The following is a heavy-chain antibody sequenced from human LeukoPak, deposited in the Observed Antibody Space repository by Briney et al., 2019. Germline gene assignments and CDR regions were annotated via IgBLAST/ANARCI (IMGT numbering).Heavy chain of an antibody. CDR3: ARPVPSRLGWFDP. CDR2: IYYSGST. V-gene: IGHV4-59*08. D-gene: IGHD1-1*01. CDR1: GGSISSYY. Sequence: SETLSLTCTVSGGSISSYYWSWIRQPPGKGLEWIGYIYYSGSTNYNPSLKSRVTISIDTSKNQFSLKLSSVTATDTAVYYCARPVPSRLGWFDPWGQGTLVTVSS. J-gene: IGHJ5*02.